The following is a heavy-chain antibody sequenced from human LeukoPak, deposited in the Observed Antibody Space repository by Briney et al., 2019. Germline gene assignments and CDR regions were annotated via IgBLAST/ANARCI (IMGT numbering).Heavy chain of an antibody. Sequence: GGSLRLSCAASGFTASSNYMNWVRQAPGKGLEWVSYISSSGSTIYYADSVKGRFTISRDNAKNSLYLQMNSLRAEDTAVYYCARDRPTYYDFWSGYYGEAASYYFDYWGQGTLVTVSS. CDR3: ARDRPTYYDFWSGYYGEAASYYFDY. J-gene: IGHJ4*02. CDR2: ISSSGSTI. D-gene: IGHD3-3*01. V-gene: IGHV3-48*04. CDR1: GFTASSNY.